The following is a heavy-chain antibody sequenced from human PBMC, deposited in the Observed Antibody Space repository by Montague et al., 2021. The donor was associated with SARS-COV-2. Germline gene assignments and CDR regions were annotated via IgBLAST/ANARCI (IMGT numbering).Heavy chain of an antibody. CDR3: ARISGITSWYYDY. CDR2: IYYTGST. CDR1: GGSVSSGSYY. Sequence: SETLSLTCTVSGGSVSSGSYYWSWIRQPPGKGPQSIGYIYYTGSTNYNPSLQSRVTVSVDSSKNQFSVRLSSVTAADTAAYYCARISGITSWYYDYWGQGTLVTVSS. J-gene: IGHJ4*02. D-gene: IGHD1-14*01. V-gene: IGHV4-61*01.